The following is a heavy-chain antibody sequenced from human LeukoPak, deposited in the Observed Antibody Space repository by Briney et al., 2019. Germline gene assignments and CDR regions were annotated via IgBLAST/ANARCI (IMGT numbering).Heavy chain of an antibody. D-gene: IGHD6-13*01. V-gene: IGHV3-48*03. Sequence: GGSLRLSCAASGFSFSTYEMNWVRQAPGKGLEWVSYISSSGSTIYYADSVKGRFTISRDNAKNSLYLQMNSLRAEDTAVYYCARVAAAGTYYFDSWGQGALATVSS. CDR3: ARVAAAGTYYFDS. J-gene: IGHJ4*02. CDR2: ISSSGSTI. CDR1: GFSFSTYE.